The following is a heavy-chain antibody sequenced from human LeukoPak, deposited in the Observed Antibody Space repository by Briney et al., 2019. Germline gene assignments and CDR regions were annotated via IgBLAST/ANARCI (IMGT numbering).Heavy chain of an antibody. CDR3: AKRVAAPGRTYYFDY. D-gene: IGHD6-13*01. V-gene: IGHV3-23*01. CDR1: GFTFSSNA. J-gene: IGHJ4*02. Sequence: PGGSLRLSCAASGFTFSSNALSGVRQAPGKGLEWVSVIGTSVSDTYYADSVKGRFTISRDNSKNTVYLQLNSLRAEDTAVYYCAKRVAAPGRTYYFDYWGQGTLVIVSS. CDR2: IGTSVSDT.